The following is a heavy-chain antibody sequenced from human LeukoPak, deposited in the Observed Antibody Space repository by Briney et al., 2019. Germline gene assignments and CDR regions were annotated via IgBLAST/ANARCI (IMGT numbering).Heavy chain of an antibody. CDR2: IYHSGNT. J-gene: IGHJ4*02. CDR1: GASIISTNW. Sequence: SETLSLTCVVSGASIISTNWWSWVRQPPGKGLEWIGEIYHSGNTNYNPSLKSRITISVDRSKNQISLNLSPVTAADTAVYYCAEDGSGSYRTTRIDYWGQGTLVTVSS. CDR3: AEDGSGSYRTTRIDY. V-gene: IGHV4-4*02. D-gene: IGHD3-10*01.